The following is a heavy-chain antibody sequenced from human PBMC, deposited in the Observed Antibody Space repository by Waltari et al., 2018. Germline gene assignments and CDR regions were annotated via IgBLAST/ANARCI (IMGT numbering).Heavy chain of an antibody. CDR3: ARGYSSSWHYFDY. J-gene: IGHJ4*02. CDR1: GFTFSSYA. D-gene: IGHD6-13*01. Sequence: QVQLVESGGGVVQPGRSLRLSCAASGFTFSSYAMHWGRQAPGKGLGWVAVISDDGRNKYDADSVKGRVTSSRDNSKNTLYLQMNSLRAEDTAVYYCARGYSSSWHYFDYWGQGTLVTVSS. CDR2: ISDDGRNK. V-gene: IGHV3-30*04.